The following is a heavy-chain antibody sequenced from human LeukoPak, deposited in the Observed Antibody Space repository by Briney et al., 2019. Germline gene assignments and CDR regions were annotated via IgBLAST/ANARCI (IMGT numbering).Heavy chain of an antibody. D-gene: IGHD3-10*01. V-gene: IGHV3-23*01. CDR1: GFTFSSYA. CDR2: ISGSGGST. J-gene: IGHJ4*02. CDR3: AKVRQDYYGSGGTF. Sequence: PGGSLRLSCAASGFTFSSYAMSWVRQAPGKGLEWVSAISGSGGSTYYADSVKGRFTISRDNSKNTLYLQMNSLRAEDTAEYYCAKVRQDYYGSGGTFWGQGTLVTVSS.